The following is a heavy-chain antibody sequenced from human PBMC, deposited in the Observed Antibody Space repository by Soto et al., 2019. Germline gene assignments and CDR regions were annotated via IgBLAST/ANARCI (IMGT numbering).Heavy chain of an antibody. Sequence: GASLKISCKGSGYSFTSYWIGWVRQMPGKGLEWMGIIYPGDSDTRYSPSFQGQVTISADKSISTAYLQWSSLKASDTAMYYCARVYDFWSGYDYFDYWGQGTLVTVSS. CDR2: IYPGDSDT. J-gene: IGHJ4*02. CDR3: ARVYDFWSGYDYFDY. CDR1: GYSFTSYW. V-gene: IGHV5-51*01. D-gene: IGHD3-3*01.